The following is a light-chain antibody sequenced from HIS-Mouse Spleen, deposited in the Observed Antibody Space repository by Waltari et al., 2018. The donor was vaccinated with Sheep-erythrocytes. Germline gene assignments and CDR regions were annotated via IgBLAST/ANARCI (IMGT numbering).Light chain of an antibody. CDR2: GAS. Sequence: EIVRSQSRGTQNLSPGERATLSCRASQSVSSSYLAWYQQKPGQAPMLLIYGASGRSPVLPDRFSGSGSGTDFTLTISLLSPSSFPFSSFPPSVLSPLPFGQGTKVEI. V-gene: IGKV3-20*01. CDR3: PPSVLSPLP. CDR1: QSVSSSY. J-gene: IGKJ1*01.